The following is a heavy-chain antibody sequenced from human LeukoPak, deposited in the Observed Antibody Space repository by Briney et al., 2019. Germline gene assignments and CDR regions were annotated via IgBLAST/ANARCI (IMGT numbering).Heavy chain of an antibody. Sequence: GGSLRLSCAASGFTFSSYSMNWVRQDPGKGLEWVSSISSSSYIYYADSVKGRFTISRDNAKNSLYLQMNSLRAEDTAVYYCARDMVVVVPAAIHYYGMDVWGQGTTVTVSS. CDR2: ISSSSYI. D-gene: IGHD2-2*01. J-gene: IGHJ6*02. CDR1: GFTFSSYS. V-gene: IGHV3-21*01. CDR3: ARDMVVVVPAAIHYYGMDV.